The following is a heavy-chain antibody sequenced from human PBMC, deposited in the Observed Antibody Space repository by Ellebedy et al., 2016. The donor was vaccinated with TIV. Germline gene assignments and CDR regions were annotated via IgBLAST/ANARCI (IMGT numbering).Heavy chain of an antibody. Sequence: AASVKVSCKASGYTFTSYGISWVRQAPGQGLEWMGWISAYNGNTNYAPKLQGRVTMTTDTSTSTAYMELRSLRSDDTAVYYCARVSLGYCSGGSCYPHYFDYWGQGTLVTVSS. CDR3: ARVSLGYCSGGSCYPHYFDY. CDR2: ISAYNGNT. CDR1: GYTFTSYG. D-gene: IGHD2-15*01. V-gene: IGHV1-18*01. J-gene: IGHJ4*02.